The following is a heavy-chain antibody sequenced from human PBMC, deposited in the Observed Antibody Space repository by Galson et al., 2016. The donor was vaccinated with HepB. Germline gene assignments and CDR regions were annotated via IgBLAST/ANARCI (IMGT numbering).Heavy chain of an antibody. Sequence: SLRLSCAASGFTFSTYAMSWVRQAPGEGLEWVARISHDAIHTSYADSLKGRFTISRDNSKNTLYLQMNTLRAEDTAVYYCARGTFCSGDSCYSPAFDMWGQGTMVTVSS. CDR2: ISHDAIHT. CDR1: GFTFSTYA. D-gene: IGHD2-15*01. V-gene: IGHV3-30-3*01. J-gene: IGHJ3*02. CDR3: ARGTFCSGDSCYSPAFDM.